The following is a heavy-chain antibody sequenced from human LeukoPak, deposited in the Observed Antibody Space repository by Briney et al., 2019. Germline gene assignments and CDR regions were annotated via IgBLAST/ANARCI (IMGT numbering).Heavy chain of an antibody. Sequence: GGSLRLSCAASGFTFSTYGMNWVRQAPGKGLEWVSSISNSGSYIYYADSVQGRFTVSRDNAKKSLYLQMNSLRAEDTAVYYCARDFFSDGYNYGVFDYWGQGTLVTVSS. CDR3: ARDFFSDGYNYGVFDY. CDR2: ISNSGSYI. J-gene: IGHJ4*02. CDR1: GFTFSTYG. V-gene: IGHV3-21*01. D-gene: IGHD5-24*01.